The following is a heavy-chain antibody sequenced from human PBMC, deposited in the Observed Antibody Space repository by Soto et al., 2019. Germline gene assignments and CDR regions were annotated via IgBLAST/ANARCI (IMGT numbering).Heavy chain of an antibody. CDR2: IYPGDSDT. D-gene: IGHD2-15*01. CDR3: ARTVGYCSGGSCYRVYFDY. J-gene: IGHJ4*02. CDR1: GYSFTSYW. V-gene: IGHV5-51*01. Sequence: GESLKISCKGSGYSFTSYWIGWVRQMPGKGLEWMGIIYPGDSDTRYSPSFQGQVTISADKSISTAYLQWSSLKASDTAMYYCARTVGYCSGGSCYRVYFDYWGQGTLVTVSS.